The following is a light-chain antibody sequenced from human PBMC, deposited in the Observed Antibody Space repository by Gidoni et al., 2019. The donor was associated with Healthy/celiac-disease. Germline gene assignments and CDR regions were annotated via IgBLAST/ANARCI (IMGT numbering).Light chain of an antibody. CDR3: SSYTSSSKVV. CDR2: EVS. CDR1: SSDVGGYNY. Sequence: QSALTQPASVSWSPGQSITISCTGTSSDVGGYNYVSCYQQHPGKAPKLRIYEVSNRPSGVSNRFSGSKSGNTASLTITGLQAEDEADYYCSSYTSSSKVVFGGGTKLTVL. V-gene: IGLV2-14*01. J-gene: IGLJ2*01.